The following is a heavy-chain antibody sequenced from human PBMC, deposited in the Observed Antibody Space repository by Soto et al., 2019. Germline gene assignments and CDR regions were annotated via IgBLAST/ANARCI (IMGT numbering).Heavy chain of an antibody. V-gene: IGHV3-23*01. CDR3: ANIPVLRFLEWLYIIDH. CDR1: GFSFSSYG. D-gene: IGHD3-3*01. CDR2: ISGSGGSA. J-gene: IGHJ4*02. Sequence: GGSLRLSCAASGFSFSSYGMSWVRQAPGKGLEWVSGISGSGGSAYYADSVKGRFTISRDNSKNTLYLQMNSLRADDTAVYYCANIPVLRFLEWLYIIDHWGQGTLVTVS.